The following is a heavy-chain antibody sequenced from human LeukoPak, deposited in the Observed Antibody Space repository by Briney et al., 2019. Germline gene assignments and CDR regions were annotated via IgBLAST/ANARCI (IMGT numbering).Heavy chain of an antibody. J-gene: IGHJ4*02. D-gene: IGHD6-13*01. CDR1: GFTFGDYA. Sequence: GGSLRLSCTASGFTFGDYAMSWFRQAPGKGLEWVGFIRSKAYGGTTEYAASVKGRFTISRDDSKSIAYLQMNSLKTEDTAVYYCTRDLDGPGIAAAGDFDYWGQGTLVTVSS. CDR2: IRSKAYGGTT. V-gene: IGHV3-49*03. CDR3: TRDLDGPGIAAAGDFDY.